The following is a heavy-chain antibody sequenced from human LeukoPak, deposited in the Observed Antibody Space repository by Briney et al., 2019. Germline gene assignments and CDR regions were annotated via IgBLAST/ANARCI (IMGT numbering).Heavy chain of an antibody. CDR2: IIPIFGTA. Sequence: SVKVSCKASGGTFSSYAISWVRQAPGQGLEWMGGIIPIFGTANYAQKLQGRVTMTTDTSTSTAYMELRSLRSDDTAVYYCARRGSGWSIDAFDIWGQGTMVTVSS. D-gene: IGHD6-19*01. CDR1: GGTFSSYA. CDR3: ARRGSGWSIDAFDI. J-gene: IGHJ3*02. V-gene: IGHV1-69*05.